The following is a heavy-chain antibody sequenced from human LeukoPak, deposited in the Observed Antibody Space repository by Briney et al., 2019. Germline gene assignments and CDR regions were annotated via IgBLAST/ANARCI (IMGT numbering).Heavy chain of an antibody. CDR2: ISGSGDKT. CDR1: GFSLSTYA. V-gene: IGHV3-23*01. D-gene: IGHD2-15*01. J-gene: IGHJ6*03. CDR3: AKDTTAWWYHRAYMNV. Sequence: GSLRLSCAASGFSLSTYALSWVRQAPGGGLEWVAAISGSGDKTYHAVSVKGRFTISKANSENSLSLQMDSMRAEDTAVYFCAKDTTAWWYHRAYMNVWGKGTTVTVSS.